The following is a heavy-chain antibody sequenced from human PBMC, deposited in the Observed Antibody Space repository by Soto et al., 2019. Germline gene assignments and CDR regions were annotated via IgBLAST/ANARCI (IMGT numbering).Heavy chain of an antibody. V-gene: IGHV1-69*01. D-gene: IGHD6-13*01. Sequence: QVQLVQSGAEVTNPGSSVKVSCKASGGTFSSYAISWVRQAPGQGLEWMGGIIPIFGTANYAQKFQGRVTITADESTSTAYMELSSLRSEDTAVYYCARGGSSWSYYDGMDVWGQGTPVTVSS. CDR2: IIPIFGTA. J-gene: IGHJ6*01. CDR3: ARGGSSWSYYDGMDV. CDR1: GGTFSSYA.